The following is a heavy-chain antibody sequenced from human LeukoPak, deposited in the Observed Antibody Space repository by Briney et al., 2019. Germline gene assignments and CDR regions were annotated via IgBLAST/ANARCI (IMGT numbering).Heavy chain of an antibody. V-gene: IGHV4-34*01. J-gene: IGHJ5*02. D-gene: IGHD2-21*02. CDR1: GGSFSGYY. CDR3: ARGDLPTHIVVVTASRHWFDP. Sequence: SETLSLTCAVYGGSFSGYYWSWIRQPPGKGLEWIGEINHSGSTNYNPSLKSRVTISVDTSKNQFSLKLSSVTAADTAVYYCARGDLPTHIVVVTASRHWFDPWGQGTLVTVSS. CDR2: INHSGST.